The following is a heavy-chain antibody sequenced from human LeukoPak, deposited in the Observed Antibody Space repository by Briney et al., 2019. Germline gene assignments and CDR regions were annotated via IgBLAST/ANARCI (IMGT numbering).Heavy chain of an antibody. D-gene: IGHD1-1*01. CDR1: GFTFSNHA. CDR2: ITGSGANT. V-gene: IGHV3-23*01. CDR3: ATRPATETYFGVIGY. Sequence: GGSLRLSCAASGFTFSNHAMTWVRQAPGKGLEWVSGITGSGANTYYAESVKGRFTISRDNSRNTLYLQMNSLRAEDAALYYCATRPATETYFGVIGYWGQGTLVTVSS. J-gene: IGHJ4*02.